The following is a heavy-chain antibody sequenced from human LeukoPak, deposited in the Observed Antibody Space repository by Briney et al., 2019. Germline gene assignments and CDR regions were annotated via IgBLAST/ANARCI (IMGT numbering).Heavy chain of an antibody. Sequence: KPSETLSLTCTVSGDSISNSYWSWIRQPPGKGLEWIGRIQNRGSTNYNSSLKSRVTMSLDTSKNQISLKLTSVTAADTAVYYCARDYVVVVAGTRTNWFDPWGQGTLVTASS. CDR1: GDSISNSY. D-gene: IGHD2-15*01. V-gene: IGHV4-4*07. J-gene: IGHJ5*02. CDR2: IQNRGST. CDR3: ARDYVVVVAGTRTNWFDP.